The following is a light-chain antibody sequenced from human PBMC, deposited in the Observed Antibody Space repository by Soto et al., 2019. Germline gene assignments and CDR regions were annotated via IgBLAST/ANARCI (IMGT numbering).Light chain of an antibody. J-gene: IGKJ2*01. CDR2: RVS. Sequence: EIVMTQSPATLSVSPGESATLSCRDSLPVSSNLAWYRQIPGQAPTLLIYRVSTRATDIPARFSGSGSGTEFTLTISSLQSEDFAVYYCQQYNNWPYTFGLGTKLEIK. CDR1: LPVSSN. CDR3: QQYNNWPYT. V-gene: IGKV3-15*01.